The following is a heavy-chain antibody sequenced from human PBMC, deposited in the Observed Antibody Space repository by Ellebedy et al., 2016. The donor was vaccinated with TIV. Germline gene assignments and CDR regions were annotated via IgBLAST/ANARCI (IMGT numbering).Heavy chain of an antibody. J-gene: IGHJ3*01. CDR1: GFTFDDYA. D-gene: IGHD3-22*01. V-gene: IGHV3-9*01. CDR3: AKSPRDYYDQGGAAFDV. CDR2: INWSSTRI. Sequence: GGSLRLXXAASGFTFDDYAMHWVRQAPGKGLEWVSGINWSSTRIGSADSVKGRFTISRDNTKNSLYLQMSSLRAEDTALYYCAKSPRDYYDQGGAAFDVWGQGTMVTVSS.